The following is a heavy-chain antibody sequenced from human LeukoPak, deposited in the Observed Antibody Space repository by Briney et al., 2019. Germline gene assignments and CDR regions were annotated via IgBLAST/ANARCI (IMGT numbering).Heavy chain of an antibody. D-gene: IGHD3-22*01. J-gene: IGHJ4*02. V-gene: IGHV4-34*01. Sequence: SETLSLTCAVYGGSFSGYYWSWIRQPPGKGLEWIGEINHSGSTNYNPSLKSRVTISLHTSKNQFSLKLSSVTAADTAVYYCARVTGYMIEDYFDYWGQGTLVTVSS. CDR2: INHSGST. CDR3: ARVTGYMIEDYFDY. CDR1: GGSFSGYY.